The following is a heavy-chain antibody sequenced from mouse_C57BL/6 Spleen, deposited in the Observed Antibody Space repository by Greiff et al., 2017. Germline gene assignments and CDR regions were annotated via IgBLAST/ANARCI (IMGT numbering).Heavy chain of an antibody. V-gene: IGHV1-22*01. J-gene: IGHJ2*01. D-gene: IGHD2-1*01. Sequence: EVKLQQSGPELVKPGASVKMSCKASGYTFTDYNMHWVKQSHGKSLEWIGYINPNNGGTSYNQKFKGKATLTVNKSSSTAYMELRSLTSEDSAVYYCAREGAIYYGNYVGYWGQGTTLTVSS. CDR1: GYTFTDYN. CDR3: AREGAIYYGNYVGY. CDR2: INPNNGGT.